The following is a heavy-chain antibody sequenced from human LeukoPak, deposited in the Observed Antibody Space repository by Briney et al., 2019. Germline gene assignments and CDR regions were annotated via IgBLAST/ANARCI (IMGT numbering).Heavy chain of an antibody. CDR3: ATGSTGTTRGYNWFDP. V-gene: IGHV1-24*01. CDR1: GYTLTELS. CDR2: FDPEDGET. J-gene: IGHJ5*02. D-gene: IGHD1-7*01. Sequence: GASVKVSCKVSGYTLTELSMHWVRQAPGKGLEWMGGFDPEDGETIYAQKFQGRVTMTEDTSTDTAYMELSSLRSEDTAVYYCATGSTGTTRGYNWFDPRGQGTLVTASS.